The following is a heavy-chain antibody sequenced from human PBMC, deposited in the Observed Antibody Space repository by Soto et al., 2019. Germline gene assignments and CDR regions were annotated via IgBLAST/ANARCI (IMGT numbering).Heavy chain of an antibody. CDR1: GGSISSSSYY. CDR2: IYYSGST. V-gene: IGHV4-39*01. J-gene: IGHJ6*03. CDR3: ARGAAAGGYYYYYYMDV. Sequence: SETLSLTCTVSGGSISSSSYYWGWIRQPPGKGLEWIGSIYYSGSTYYNPSLKSRVTISVDTSKNQFSLKLSSVTAADTAVYDCARGAAAGGYYYYYYMDVWGKGTTVTVSS. D-gene: IGHD6-13*01.